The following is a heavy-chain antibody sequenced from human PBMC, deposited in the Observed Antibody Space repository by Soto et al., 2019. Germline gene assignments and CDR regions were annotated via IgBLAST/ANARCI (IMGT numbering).Heavy chain of an antibody. CDR2: IYDSGST. CDR1: GDSLKNHY. V-gene: IGHV4-59*11. J-gene: IGHJ4*02. D-gene: IGHD5-12*01. Sequence: PSETLSLTCSVSGDSLKNHYWAWIRHSPGKGLEWIGNIYDSGSTNYSPALKSRVTMSVDTSKNQFSLKLSSVTAADTAVYYCARVGYSGYEMKFDYWGQGTLVTV. CDR3: ARVGYSGYEMKFDY.